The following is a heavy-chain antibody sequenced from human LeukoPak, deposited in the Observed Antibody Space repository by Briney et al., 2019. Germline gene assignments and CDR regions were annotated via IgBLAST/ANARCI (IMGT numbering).Heavy chain of an antibody. CDR2: IYYSGST. Sequence: SETLSLTCTVSGGSISSYYWSWIRQPPGKGLEWIGYIYYSGSTNYNPSLKSRVTISVDTSKNQFSLKLSSVTAADTAVYYCARTGGGELWLGENDYWGQGTLVTVSS. J-gene: IGHJ4*02. D-gene: IGHD3-10*01. CDR3: ARTGGGELWLGENDY. CDR1: GGSISSYY. V-gene: IGHV4-59*01.